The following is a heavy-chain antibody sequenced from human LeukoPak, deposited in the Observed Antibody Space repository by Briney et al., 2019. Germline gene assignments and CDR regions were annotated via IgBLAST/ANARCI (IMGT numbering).Heavy chain of an antibody. CDR1: GYTFTSYG. D-gene: IGHD3-16*02. CDR3: ARDRRIMITFGGVIVPGHFDY. V-gene: IGHV1-18*01. CDR2: ISAYNGNT. Sequence: ASVKVSCKASGYTFTSYGISWVRQAPGQGLEWMGWISAYNGNTNYAQKLQGRVTMTTDTSTGTAYMELRSLRSDDTAVYYCARDRRIMITFGGVIVPGHFDYWGRGTLVTVSS. J-gene: IGHJ4*02.